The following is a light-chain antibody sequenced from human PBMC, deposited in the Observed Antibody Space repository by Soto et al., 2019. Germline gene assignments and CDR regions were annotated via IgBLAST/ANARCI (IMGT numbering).Light chain of an antibody. CDR3: TSYSSSSTLYV. CDR2: DVN. Sequence: QSALTQPASVSGSPGQSITISCTGTSSDIGAYNYVSWYQQHPDKAPKLMIYDVNNRPSGVSDRFYGSKSGNTASLTISGLQAEDEADYYCTSYSSSSTLYVFGTGTKVTVL. J-gene: IGLJ1*01. V-gene: IGLV2-14*01. CDR1: SSDIGAYNY.